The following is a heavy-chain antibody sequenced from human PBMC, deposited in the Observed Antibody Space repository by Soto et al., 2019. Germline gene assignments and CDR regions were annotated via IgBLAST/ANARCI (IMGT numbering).Heavy chain of an antibody. CDR3: VSSLNYDFWRDGGRHFYFDY. Sequence: SATLCITCTVSGYSISSGSYWGWIRQPPGKGPEWIASIYHGGTTNYNPSLKNRVTISVDKSKNQFSLKLTSVTAADTAVYYCVSSLNYDFWRDGGRHFYFDYWGRGILVTVSS. V-gene: IGHV4-38-2*02. CDR2: IYHGGTT. CDR1: GYSISSGSY. D-gene: IGHD3-3*01. J-gene: IGHJ4*02.